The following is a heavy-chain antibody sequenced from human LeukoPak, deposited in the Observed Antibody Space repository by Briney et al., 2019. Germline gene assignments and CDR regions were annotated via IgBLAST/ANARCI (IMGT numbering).Heavy chain of an antibody. Sequence: PGGSLRLSCAASGITFSDTWMSWVRQAPGKGLEWVARIKSIVNGGTTDYAAPVKGRFTVSRDDSKNTVFLQMNSLKTEDTAVYYCTTHYRSGSHYNIFDHWGQGTLVTVSS. D-gene: IGHD3-10*01. CDR1: GITFSDTW. CDR2: IKSIVNGGTT. J-gene: IGHJ4*02. V-gene: IGHV3-15*01. CDR3: TTHYRSGSHYNIFDH.